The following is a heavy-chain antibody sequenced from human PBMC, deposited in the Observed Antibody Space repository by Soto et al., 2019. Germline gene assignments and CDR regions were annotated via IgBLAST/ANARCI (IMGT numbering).Heavy chain of an antibody. CDR1: GGSISSGDYY. V-gene: IGHV4-30-4*01. CDR3: ASGAVDFWTGAFDI. Sequence: KPSETLSLTCTVSGGSISSGDYYWSWIRQPPGKGLEWIGYIYYSGSTYYSPSLKSRVTISVDTSKNQFSLKLSSVTAADTAVYYCASGAVDFWTGAFDIWGQGTMVTVSS. J-gene: IGHJ3*02. D-gene: IGHD3-3*01. CDR2: IYYSGST.